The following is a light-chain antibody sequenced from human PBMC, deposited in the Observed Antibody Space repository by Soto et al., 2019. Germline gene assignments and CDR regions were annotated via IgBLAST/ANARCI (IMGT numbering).Light chain of an antibody. CDR1: SSNIGSNT. Sequence: QSVLTLPPSASGTPGQSVTISCSGRSSNIGSNTVNWHQQLPGTAPKLLTYSNHQRPSGVPDRFSGSKSGTSASLAISGLQSEDEADYYCAAWDDSLNGHVFGTGTKVTVL. CDR2: SNH. CDR3: AAWDDSLNGHV. V-gene: IGLV1-44*01. J-gene: IGLJ1*01.